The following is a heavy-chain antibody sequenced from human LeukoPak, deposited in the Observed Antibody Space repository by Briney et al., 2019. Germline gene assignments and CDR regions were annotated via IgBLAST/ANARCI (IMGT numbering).Heavy chain of an antibody. Sequence: TGGSLRLSCAASGFTFSSYAMSWVRQAPGKGLEWVSAISGSGGSTYYADSVKGRFTISRDNSKNTLYLQMNSLRAEDTAVYYCAKVPVSSSWYDGWFDPWGQGTLVTVSS. CDR1: GFTFSSYA. CDR2: ISGSGGST. J-gene: IGHJ5*02. D-gene: IGHD6-13*01. V-gene: IGHV3-23*01. CDR3: AKVPVSSSWYDGWFDP.